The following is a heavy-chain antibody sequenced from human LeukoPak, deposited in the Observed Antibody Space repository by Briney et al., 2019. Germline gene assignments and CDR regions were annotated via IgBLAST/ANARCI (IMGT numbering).Heavy chain of an antibody. CDR1: GFTFSNFA. V-gene: IGHV3-23*01. CDR3: AKEGKTRNWNYYQAKAVY. Sequence: GGSLRLSCAASGFTFSNFAMSWVRQAPGKGLEWVSSISASGGTTYYADSVKGRFTISRDNSKNTLYLQMNSLRAEDTAVYYCAKEGKTRNWNYYQAKAVYWGQGTLVTVSA. J-gene: IGHJ4*02. CDR2: ISASGGTT. D-gene: IGHD1-7*01.